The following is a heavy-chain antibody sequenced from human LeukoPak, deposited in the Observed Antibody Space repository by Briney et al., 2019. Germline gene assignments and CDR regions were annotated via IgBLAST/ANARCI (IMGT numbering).Heavy chain of an antibody. CDR2: ISGVGTAT. J-gene: IGHJ3*02. CDR1: GVTFSNYA. Sequence: GGSLRLSCAASGVTFSNYAMTWVRQAPGKGLEWVSAISGVGTATYYADSVKGRFTISRDNSKNTLYLQMNSLRAEDTAIYYCAKYSSSSLLRAFGIWGQGTMVTVSS. D-gene: IGHD6-6*01. CDR3: AKYSSSSLLRAFGI. V-gene: IGHV3-23*01.